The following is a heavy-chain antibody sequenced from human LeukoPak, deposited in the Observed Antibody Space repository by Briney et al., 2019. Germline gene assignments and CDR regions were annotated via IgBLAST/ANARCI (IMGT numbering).Heavy chain of an antibody. CDR1: GGSISSGDYY. D-gene: IGHD2-15*01. Sequence: SETLSLTCTVSGGSISSGDYYWSWIRQPPGKGLEWIGYIYYSGSTYHNPSLKSRVTISVDTSKNQFSLKLSSVTAADTAVYYCARAGSFPGCSGGSCYSPYYFDYWGQGTLVTVSS. CDR2: IYYSGST. CDR3: ARAGSFPGCSGGSCYSPYYFDY. V-gene: IGHV4-30-4*01. J-gene: IGHJ4*02.